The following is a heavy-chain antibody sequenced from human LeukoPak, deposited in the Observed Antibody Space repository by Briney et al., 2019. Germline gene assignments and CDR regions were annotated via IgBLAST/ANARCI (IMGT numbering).Heavy chain of an antibody. J-gene: IGHJ4*02. CDR3: AKDLFSYCGGDCYSGFDY. CDR2: ISGSGGST. Sequence: GGSLRLSCAASGFTFSSYAMSWVRQAPGKGLEWVSAISGSGGSTYYADSVKGRFTISRDNSKNTLYLQMNSLRAEDTAVYYCAKDLFSYCGGDCYSGFDYWGQGTLVTVSS. CDR1: GFTFSSYA. D-gene: IGHD2-21*02. V-gene: IGHV3-23*01.